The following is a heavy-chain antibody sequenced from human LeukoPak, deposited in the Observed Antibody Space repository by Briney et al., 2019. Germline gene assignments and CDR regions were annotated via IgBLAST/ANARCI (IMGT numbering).Heavy chain of an antibody. CDR3: ARDQGYCSGGSCPPHGFDY. CDR2: INPNSGGT. CDR1: GYTFTGYY. J-gene: IGHJ4*02. Sequence: ASVKVSCKASGYTFTGYYMHWVRQAPGQGLEWMGWINPNSGGTNYARKFQGRVTTTRDTSISTAYMELSRLRSDDTAVYYCARDQGYCSGGSCPPHGFDYWGQGTLVTVSS. V-gene: IGHV1-2*02. D-gene: IGHD2-15*01.